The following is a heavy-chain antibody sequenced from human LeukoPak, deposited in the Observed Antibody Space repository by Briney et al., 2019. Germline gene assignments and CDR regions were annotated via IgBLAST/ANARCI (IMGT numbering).Heavy chain of an antibody. CDR1: GFTFSSYS. V-gene: IGHV3-21*01. D-gene: IGHD4-17*01. Sequence: GGSLRLSCAASGFTFSSYSMNWVRQAPGKGLEWVSSISSSSSYIYYADSVKGRFTISRDNAKNSLFLQMNSLRAEDTAVYYCARDYGDYVFDYWGQGTLVTVSS. J-gene: IGHJ4*02. CDR3: ARDYGDYVFDY. CDR2: ISSSSSYI.